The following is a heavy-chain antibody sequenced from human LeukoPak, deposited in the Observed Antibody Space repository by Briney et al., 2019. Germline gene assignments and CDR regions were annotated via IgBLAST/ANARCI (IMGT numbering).Heavy chain of an antibody. Sequence: SETLSLTCTVSGGSISSYYWSWIRQPPGKGLEWIGYTYYSGRTNYNPSLKSRVTISVDTSKNQFSLKLSSVTAADTAVYYCARSSTGSYFDYWGQGTLVTVSS. J-gene: IGHJ4*02. CDR2: TYYSGRT. CDR1: GGSISSYY. CDR3: ARSSTGSYFDY. D-gene: IGHD2-2*01. V-gene: IGHV4-59*01.